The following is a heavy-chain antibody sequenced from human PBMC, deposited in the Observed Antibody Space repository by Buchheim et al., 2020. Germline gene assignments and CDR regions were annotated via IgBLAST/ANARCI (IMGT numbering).Heavy chain of an antibody. CDR3: ARGSLEWSPDGMDV. V-gene: IGHV4-59*01. Sequence: QVQLQESGPGLVKPSETLSLTCTVSGGSISSYYWSWIRQPPGKGLEWIGYIYYSGSTNYNPSLKSRVTISVDTSKNQFSLKLSSVTAADTAVYYCARGSLEWSPDGMDVWGQGTT. D-gene: IGHD3-3*01. J-gene: IGHJ6*02. CDR1: GGSISSYY. CDR2: IYYSGST.